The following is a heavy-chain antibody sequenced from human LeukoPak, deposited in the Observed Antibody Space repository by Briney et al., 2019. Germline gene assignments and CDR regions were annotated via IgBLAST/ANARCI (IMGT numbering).Heavy chain of an antibody. CDR1: GFTFSSYW. V-gene: IGHV3-7*01. D-gene: IGHD3-22*01. CDR3: ARAILKYYYDSSGARKPYYFDY. CDR2: IKQDGSEK. J-gene: IGHJ4*02. Sequence: GGPLRLSCAASGFTFSSYWMSWVRQAPGKGLEWVANIKQDGSEKYYVDSVKGRFTISRDNAKNSLYLQMNSLRAEDTAVYYCARAILKYYYDSSGARKPYYFDYWGQGTLVTVSS.